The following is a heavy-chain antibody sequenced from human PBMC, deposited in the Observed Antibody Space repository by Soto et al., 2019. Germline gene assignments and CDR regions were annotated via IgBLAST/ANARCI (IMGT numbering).Heavy chain of an antibody. Sequence: GGSLRLSCAASGFTFSSYAMSWVRQAPGKGLEWVSAISGSGGSTYYADSVKGRFTISRDNSKNTLYLQMNSLRAEDTAVYYCAKVVSLRELSLFAFDYWGQGTLVTVSS. D-gene: IGHD3-16*02. CDR1: GFTFSSYA. CDR3: AKVVSLRELSLFAFDY. V-gene: IGHV3-23*01. J-gene: IGHJ4*02. CDR2: ISGSGGST.